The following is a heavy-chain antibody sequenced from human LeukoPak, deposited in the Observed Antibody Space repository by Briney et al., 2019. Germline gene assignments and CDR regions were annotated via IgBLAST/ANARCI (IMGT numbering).Heavy chain of an antibody. CDR3: ARDVTIFGVVGGRYYYYMDV. CDR2: INPNSGGT. V-gene: IGHV1-2*02. J-gene: IGHJ6*03. D-gene: IGHD3-3*01. CDR1: VYTFTSYD. Sequence: ASVKVSCKASVYTFTSYDINWVRQATGQGLEWRGWINPNSGGTNYAQKFQGRVTMTRDTSISTAYMELSRLRSDDTAVYYCARDVTIFGVVGGRYYYYMDVWGKGTTVTVSS.